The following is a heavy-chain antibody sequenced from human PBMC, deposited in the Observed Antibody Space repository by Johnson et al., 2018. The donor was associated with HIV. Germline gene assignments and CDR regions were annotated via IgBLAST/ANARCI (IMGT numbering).Heavy chain of an antibody. CDR2: MSSGDNT. CDR3: ARDSGAPGNDAFDI. Sequence: VQLVESGGGVVRPGGSLRLSCAASGFTFDDYGMTWVRQAPGKGLEWVSVMSSGDNTHYADSLKGRFTISRDNSKNTLYLQMNSLRPEDTALYFCARDSGAPGNDAFDIWGQGTVVTVSS. CDR1: GFTFDDYG. D-gene: IGHD1-26*01. J-gene: IGHJ3*02. V-gene: IGHV3-20*04.